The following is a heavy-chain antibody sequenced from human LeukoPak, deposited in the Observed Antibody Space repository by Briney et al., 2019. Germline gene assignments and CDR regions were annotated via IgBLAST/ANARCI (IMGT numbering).Heavy chain of an antibody. Sequence: SETLSLTCTVSGGSISSSSYYWGWIRQPPGKGLEWIGSIYYSGSTYYNPSLKSRVTISVDTSKNQFSLKLSSVTAADTAVYYSASSSSSWYYFDYWGQGTLVTVSS. CDR3: ASSSSSWYYFDY. CDR1: GGSISSSSYY. V-gene: IGHV4-39*01. D-gene: IGHD6-13*01. CDR2: IYYSGST. J-gene: IGHJ4*02.